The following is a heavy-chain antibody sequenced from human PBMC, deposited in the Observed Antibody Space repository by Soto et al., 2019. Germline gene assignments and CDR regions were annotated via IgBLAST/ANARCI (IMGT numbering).Heavy chain of an antibody. CDR2: IYYSGST. D-gene: IGHD5-12*01. CDR1: GGSISSSSYY. J-gene: IGHJ3*02. CDR3: ARSRDGYNPRAFDI. V-gene: IGHV4-39*01. Sequence: SQTLSLTCTVSGGSISSSSYYWGWIRQPPGKGLEWIGSIYYSGSTYYNPSLKSRVTISVDTSKNQFSLKLSSVTAADTAVYYCARSRDGYNPRAFDILGQGTMVTVSS.